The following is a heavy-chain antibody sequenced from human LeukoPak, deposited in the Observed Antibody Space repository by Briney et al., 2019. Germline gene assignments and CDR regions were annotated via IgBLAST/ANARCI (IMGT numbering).Heavy chain of an antibody. D-gene: IGHD3-22*01. CDR2: ISSSSIYI. CDR3: AKVLYDSSGYYLAPFDY. Sequence: GSLRLSCAASGFTISSMNWVRQAPGKGLEWVSSISSSSIYIYDADSVKGRFTISRDNAKNSLYLQMNSLRAEDTAVYYCAKVLYDSSGYYLAPFDYWGQGTLVTVSS. J-gene: IGHJ4*02. V-gene: IGHV3-21*04. CDR1: GFTISS.